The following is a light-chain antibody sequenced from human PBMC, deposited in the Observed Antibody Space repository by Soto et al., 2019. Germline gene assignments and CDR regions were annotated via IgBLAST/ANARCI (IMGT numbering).Light chain of an antibody. Sequence: EIVLTQSPGTLSLSPGERATLSCRASQSVTAGYFAWYQQKPGQAPRLLIYGASSRATGTPHRFSGSGAGTDFTLTISRLEPEDFAVYYCQQYGNSLWAFGQGTKVDIK. J-gene: IGKJ1*01. CDR3: QQYGNSLWA. V-gene: IGKV3-20*01. CDR2: GAS. CDR1: QSVTAGY.